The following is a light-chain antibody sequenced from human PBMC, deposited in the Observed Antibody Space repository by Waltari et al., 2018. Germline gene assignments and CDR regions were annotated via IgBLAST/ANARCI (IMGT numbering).Light chain of an antibody. Sequence: QSALTQPRSVSGSPGQSGTISCSGTGIDVGDFNSVSWYQQHPGKAPKLVIFDVSKRPSGVPDRFSGSKSGTSASLTVSGLQAEDEADYYCCSYAGIWVFGGGTKLTVL. CDR1: GIDVGDFNS. CDR2: DVS. J-gene: IGLJ3*02. CDR3: CSYAGIWV. V-gene: IGLV2-11*01.